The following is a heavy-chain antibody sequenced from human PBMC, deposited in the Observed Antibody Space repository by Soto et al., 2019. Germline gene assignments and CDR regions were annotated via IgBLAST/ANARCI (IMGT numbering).Heavy chain of an antibody. CDR3: ARASLHLGELSPPLDY. J-gene: IGHJ4*02. D-gene: IGHD3-16*02. V-gene: IGHV4-31*03. Sequence: SETLSLTCTVSGGSISSGGYYWSWIRQHPGKGLEWIGYIYYSGSTYYNPSLKSRVTISVDTSKNQFSLKLSSVTAADTAVYYCARASLHLGELSPPLDYWGQGTLVTVSS. CDR2: IYYSGST. CDR1: GGSISSGGYY.